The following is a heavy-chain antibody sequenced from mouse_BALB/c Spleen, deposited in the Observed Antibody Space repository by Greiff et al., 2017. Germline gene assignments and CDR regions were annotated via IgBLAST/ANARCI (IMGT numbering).Heavy chain of an antibody. J-gene: IGHJ2*01. CDR1: GFNIKDTY. CDR3: ARGLGGGYYFDY. CDR2: IDPANGNT. V-gene: IGHV14-3*02. Sequence: VQLQQSGAELVKPGASVKLSCTASGFNIKDTYMHWVKQRPEQGLEWIGRIDPANGNTKYDPKFQGKATITADTSSNTAYLQHSSLTSEDTAVYYCARGLGGGYYFDYWGQGTTLTVSS. D-gene: IGHD3-3*01.